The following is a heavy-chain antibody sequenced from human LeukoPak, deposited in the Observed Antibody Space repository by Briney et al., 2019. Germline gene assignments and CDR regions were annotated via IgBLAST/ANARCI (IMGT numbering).Heavy chain of an antibody. J-gene: IGHJ5*01. Sequence: PGGSLRLSCAASGFNFRDYAMYWVRQAPGKGLEWVAGIAWNSGRRAYANSVEGRFTISRDNAKNALFLQMNSLRVEDTALYWCVKGGYCTSTSCYDIIDRNWFDSWGQGTLVTVSS. CDR3: VKGGYCTSTSCYDIIDRNWFDS. CDR1: GFNFRDYA. V-gene: IGHV3-9*01. D-gene: IGHD2-2*03. CDR2: IAWNSGRR.